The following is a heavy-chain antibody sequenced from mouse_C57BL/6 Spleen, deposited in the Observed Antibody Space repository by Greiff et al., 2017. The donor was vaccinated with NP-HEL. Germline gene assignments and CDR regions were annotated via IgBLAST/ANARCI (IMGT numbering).Heavy chain of an antibody. J-gene: IGHJ3*01. CDR2: ISDGGSYT. Sequence: EVQRVESGGGLVKPGGSLKLSCAASGFTFSSYAMSWVRQTPEKRLEWVATISDGGSYTYYPDNVKGRFTISRDNAKNNLYLQMSHLKSEDTAMYYCARDEKLGRFAYWGQGTLVTVSA. V-gene: IGHV5-4*01. CDR1: GFTFSSYA. D-gene: IGHD4-1*01. CDR3: ARDEKLGRFAY.